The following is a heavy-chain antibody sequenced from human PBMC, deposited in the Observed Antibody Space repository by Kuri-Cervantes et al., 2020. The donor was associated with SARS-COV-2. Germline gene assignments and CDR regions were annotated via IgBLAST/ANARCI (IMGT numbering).Heavy chain of an antibody. Sequence: SGPTLVKPTETLTLTCTVSGFSLSNARMGVSWIRRPPGKALEWLAHIFSNDEKSYSTSLRSRLTITKDTSKNQVVLTMTNMDPVDTATYYCARRRDWNYYFDYWGQGTLVTVSS. D-gene: IGHD1-7*01. CDR3: ARRRDWNYYFDY. V-gene: IGHV2-26*01. CDR1: GFSLSNARMG. CDR2: IFSNDEK. J-gene: IGHJ4*02.